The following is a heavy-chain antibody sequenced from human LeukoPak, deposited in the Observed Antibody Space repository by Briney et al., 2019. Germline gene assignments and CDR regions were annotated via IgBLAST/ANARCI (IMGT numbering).Heavy chain of an antibody. D-gene: IGHD3-22*01. Sequence: GGSLRLSCAASGFSVRTTYMSWVRQAPGKGLEWVSVLYTGGGTDHADSVKGRFTISRDNSKNTLSLQMNSLRAEDTAIYYCTRSGYRHPYHFDSWGQGTLVTVSS. CDR1: GFSVRTTY. CDR3: TRSGYRHPYHFDS. V-gene: IGHV3-53*01. J-gene: IGHJ4*02. CDR2: LYTGGGT.